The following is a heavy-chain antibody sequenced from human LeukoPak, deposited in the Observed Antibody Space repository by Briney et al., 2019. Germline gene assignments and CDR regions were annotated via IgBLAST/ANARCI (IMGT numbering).Heavy chain of an antibody. Sequence: GGSLRLSCAASGFIFDDYGMSWVRQAPGKGLEGVSGINWNGGSTGYGASVEGRFTNSRDNAKNSLYLQINGLRAEDTALYYCARDLKRLAAVQPPEFDYRGQGTLVTVSS. CDR2: INWNGGST. J-gene: IGHJ4*02. D-gene: IGHD6-13*01. CDR3: ARDLKRLAAVQPPEFDY. V-gene: IGHV3-20*04. CDR1: GFIFDDYG.